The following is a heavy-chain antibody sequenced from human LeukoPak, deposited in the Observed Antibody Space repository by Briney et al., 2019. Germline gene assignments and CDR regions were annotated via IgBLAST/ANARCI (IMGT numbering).Heavy chain of an antibody. D-gene: IGHD2-15*01. CDR3: ARGYCSGGTCYSVDY. Sequence: SETLSLTCTVSGGSISSYYWSWIRQPPGKGLEWIGYIYYTGNTNYNPSLKSRVTISLDTSKNQFPLKLSSVTAADTAVYYCARGYCSGGTCYSVDYWGQGTLVTVSS. CDR1: GGSISSYY. V-gene: IGHV4-59*01. J-gene: IGHJ4*02. CDR2: IYYTGNT.